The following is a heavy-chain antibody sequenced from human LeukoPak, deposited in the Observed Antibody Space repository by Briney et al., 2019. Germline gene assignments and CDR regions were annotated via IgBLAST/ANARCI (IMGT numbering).Heavy chain of an antibody. CDR2: IRYDGSNK. Sequence: PGGSLRLSCAASGFTFSSYGMHWVRQAPGKGLEWVAFIRYDGSNKYYSDSVKGRFTISRDNSKNTLYLQMNSLRDEDTAVYYCAKDIVVVPAAPGYWGHGTLVTVSS. CDR3: AKDIVVVPAAPGY. D-gene: IGHD2-2*01. J-gene: IGHJ4*01. CDR1: GFTFSSYG. V-gene: IGHV3-30*02.